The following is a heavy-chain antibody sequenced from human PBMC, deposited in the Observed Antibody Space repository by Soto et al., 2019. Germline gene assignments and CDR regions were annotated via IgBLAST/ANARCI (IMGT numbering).Heavy chain of an antibody. Sequence: SGGSLRLSCAASGFTFSSYAMSWVRQAPGKGLEWVSAISGSGGSTYYADSVKGRFTISRDNSKNTLYLQMNSLRAEDTAVYYCAKEQQQLVEASWFDPWGQGTLVTVSS. CDR1: GFTFSSYA. CDR2: ISGSGGST. D-gene: IGHD6-13*01. V-gene: IGHV3-23*01. J-gene: IGHJ5*02. CDR3: AKEQQQLVEASWFDP.